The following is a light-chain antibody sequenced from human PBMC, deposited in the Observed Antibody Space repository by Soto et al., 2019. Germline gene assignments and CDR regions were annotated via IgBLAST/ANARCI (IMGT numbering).Light chain of an antibody. V-gene: IGLV2-23*01. CDR1: RSDVGSYNL. Sequence: QSALTQPASVSGSPGQSITISCTGTRSDVGSYNLVSWYQHHPGKAPKLMIYEGTKRPSGVSNRFSGSKSRNTASLTISGLQAEDEADYYCCSYTRSSTVIFGGGTKLTVL. CDR3: CSYTRSSTVI. J-gene: IGLJ2*01. CDR2: EGT.